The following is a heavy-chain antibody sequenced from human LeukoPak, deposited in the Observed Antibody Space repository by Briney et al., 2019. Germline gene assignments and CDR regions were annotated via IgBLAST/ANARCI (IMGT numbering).Heavy chain of an antibody. D-gene: IGHD3-10*01. V-gene: IGHV3-48*04. Sequence: PGGSLRLSCAASGFMFSSYWMSWVRQAPGKGLEWVSYIRSTSNTIYYADSVKGRFTISRDNAKNSLYLQMDNLRAEDTAVYYCATDDGGHYYGSGSLRYWGQGTLVTVSS. J-gene: IGHJ4*02. CDR2: IRSTSNTI. CDR3: ATDDGGHYYGSGSLRY. CDR1: GFMFSSYW.